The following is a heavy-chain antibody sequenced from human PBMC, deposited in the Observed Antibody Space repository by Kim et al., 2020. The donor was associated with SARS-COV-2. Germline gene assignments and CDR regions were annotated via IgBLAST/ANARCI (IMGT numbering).Heavy chain of an antibody. CDR3: AKDLTMVRGVYYYYYGMDV. J-gene: IGHJ6*02. Sequence: GRFTISRDNSKNTLYLQMNSLRAEDTAVYYCAKDLTMVRGVYYYYYGMDVWGQGTTVTVSS. D-gene: IGHD3-10*01. V-gene: IGHV3-33*06.